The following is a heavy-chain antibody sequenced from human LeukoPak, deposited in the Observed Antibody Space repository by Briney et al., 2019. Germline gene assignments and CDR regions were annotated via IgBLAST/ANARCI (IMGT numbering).Heavy chain of an antibody. CDR1: GFTFDDYA. CDR3: AKDIGYRGVLAFDY. V-gene: IGHV3-9*01. D-gene: IGHD1-26*01. Sequence: GGSLRLSCAASGFTFDDYAMHWVRQAPGKGLEWVSGISWNSGSIGYADSVKGRFTISRDNAKNSLFLQMNSLRAEDTALYYCAKDIGYRGVLAFDYWGQGTLVTVSS. J-gene: IGHJ4*02. CDR2: ISWNSGSI.